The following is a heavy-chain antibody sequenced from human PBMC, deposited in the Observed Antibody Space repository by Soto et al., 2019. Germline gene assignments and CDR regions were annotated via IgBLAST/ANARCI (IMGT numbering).Heavy chain of an antibody. Sequence: GGSLRLSCAASGFTVSSNYMSWVRQAPGKGLERVSVIYSGGSTYYADSVKGRFTTSRDNSKNTLYLQMNSLRAEDTAVYYCAREGPAPYYYYGMDVWGQGSTITV. J-gene: IGHJ6*02. CDR2: IYSGGST. CDR3: AREGPAPYYYYGMDV. CDR1: GFTVSSNY. V-gene: IGHV3-66*01.